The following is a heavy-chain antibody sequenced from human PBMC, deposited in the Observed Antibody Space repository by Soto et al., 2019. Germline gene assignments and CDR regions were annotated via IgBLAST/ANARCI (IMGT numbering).Heavy chain of an antibody. CDR2: IIPVFQTA. V-gene: IGHV1-69*01. CDR1: GGLFSSYP. Sequence: QEQLVQSGAEVKKPGSSVKVSCKASGGLFSSYPISWVRQVPGQGLEWMGGIIPVFQTAYYTQRFQGRVTITADDSTKTADTELISLRSEDTAIYYCARGGSGYTWFNEFWGQGTLVTVSS. CDR3: ARGGSGYTWFNEF. J-gene: IGHJ4*02. D-gene: IGHD3-22*01.